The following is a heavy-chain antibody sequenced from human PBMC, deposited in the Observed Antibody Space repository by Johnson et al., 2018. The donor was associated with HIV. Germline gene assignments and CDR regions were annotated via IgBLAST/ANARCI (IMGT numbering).Heavy chain of an antibody. J-gene: IGHJ3*02. CDR1: GFTFSSYA. D-gene: IGHD2-8*02. Sequence: QVQLVESGGGVVQPGRSLRLSCAASGFTFSSYAMHWVRQAPGKGLEWVAVIPYDGSNKYSADSVKGRFTISRDNAKNSLYLQMNSLRAEDTAVYYCARSPICTGGVCWRSAFDIWGQGTMVTVSS. CDR2: IPYDGSNK. CDR3: ARSPICTGGVCWRSAFDI. V-gene: IGHV3-30-3*01.